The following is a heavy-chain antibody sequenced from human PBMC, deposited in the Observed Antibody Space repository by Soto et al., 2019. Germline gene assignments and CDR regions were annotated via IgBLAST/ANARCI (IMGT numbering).Heavy chain of an antibody. CDR2: ISSSGSTI. CDR3: ARVGYLPTFDY. CDR1: GFTFISYE. V-gene: IGHV3-48*03. D-gene: IGHD5-18*01. J-gene: IGHJ4*02. Sequence: PGWSLRLSCAASGFTFISYEMNWVRQAPGKGLEWVSYISSSGSTIYYADSVKGRFTISRDNAKNSLYLQMNSLRAEDTAVYYCARVGYLPTFDYWGQGTLVTVSS.